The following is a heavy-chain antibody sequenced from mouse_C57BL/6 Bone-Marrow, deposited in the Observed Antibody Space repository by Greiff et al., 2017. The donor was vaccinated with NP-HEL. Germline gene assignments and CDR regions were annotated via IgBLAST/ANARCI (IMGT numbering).Heavy chain of an antibody. Sequence: EVQLQESGPGLVKPSQSLSLTCSVTGYSITSGYYWNWIRQFPGNKLEWMGYISYDGSNNYNPSLKNRISITRDTSKNQFFLKLNSVTTEDTATYYCARGYDYDGGENYYAMDYWGQGTSVTVSS. CDR3: ARGYDYDGGENYYAMDY. D-gene: IGHD2-4*01. CDR2: ISYDGSN. CDR1: GYSITSGYY. J-gene: IGHJ4*01. V-gene: IGHV3-6*01.